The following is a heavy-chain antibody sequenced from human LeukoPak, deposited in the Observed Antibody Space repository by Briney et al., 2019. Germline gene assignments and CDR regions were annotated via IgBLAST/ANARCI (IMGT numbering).Heavy chain of an antibody. CDR1: GGSISSYY. CDR2: IYYSGST. CDR3: ARAPRYYYGMDV. Sequence: SETLSLTCTVSGGSISSYYWSWIRQPPGKGLEWIGYIYYSGSTNYNPSLKSRVTISVDTSKNQFSLKLSSVTAADTAVYYCARAPRYYYGMDVWGQGTTVTVSS. V-gene: IGHV4-59*12. J-gene: IGHJ6*02.